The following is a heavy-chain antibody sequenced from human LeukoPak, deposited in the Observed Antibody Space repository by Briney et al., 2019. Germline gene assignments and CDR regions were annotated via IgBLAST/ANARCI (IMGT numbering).Heavy chain of an antibody. J-gene: IGHJ4*02. CDR1: GGSFSGYY. CDR3: ARDNGPFDY. Sequence: SETLSLTCAVYGGSFSGYYWSWIRQPPGKGLEWIGEINHSGSTNYNPSLKSRVTISVDTSKNQFSLKLSSVTAADTAVYYCARDNGPFDYWGQGTLVTVSS. D-gene: IGHD1-14*01. CDR2: INHSGST. V-gene: IGHV4-34*01.